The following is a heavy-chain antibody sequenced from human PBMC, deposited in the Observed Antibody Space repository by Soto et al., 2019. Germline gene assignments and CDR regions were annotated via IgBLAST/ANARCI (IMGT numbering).Heavy chain of an antibody. D-gene: IGHD3-16*01. Sequence: SETLSLTCTVRDGALSSGDDYWSWIRQPPGKGLEWIGYIYYSGSTYYNPSLKSRVTISVDKSKKQFSLKLRSVTAADTAVYYCARLAGGVAFDIWGQGTMVTVS. CDR2: IYYSGST. J-gene: IGHJ3*02. CDR3: ARLAGGVAFDI. V-gene: IGHV4-30-4*01. CDR1: DGALSSGDDY.